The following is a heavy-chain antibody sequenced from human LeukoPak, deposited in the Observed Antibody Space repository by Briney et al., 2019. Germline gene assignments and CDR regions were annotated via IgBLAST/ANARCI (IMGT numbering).Heavy chain of an antibody. CDR2: ISGSSSTI. CDR3: ARFTRGDYYYMDV. CDR1: GFTLSSYS. V-gene: IGHV3-48*01. J-gene: IGHJ6*03. Sequence: PGGSLRLSCAASGFTLSSYSMNWVRQAPGKGLEWFSYISGSSSTIYYADSVQGRFTISRDNGKNSLYLQMNSLRAEDTAVYYCARFTRGDYYYMDVWGKGTTVTVSS. D-gene: IGHD3-10*01.